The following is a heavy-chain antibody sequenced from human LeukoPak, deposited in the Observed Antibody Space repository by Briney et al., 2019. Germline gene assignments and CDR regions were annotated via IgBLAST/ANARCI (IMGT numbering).Heavy chain of an antibody. CDR3: ATIQDTMRSLDI. J-gene: IGHJ3*02. V-gene: IGHV1-69*04. CDR1: GYSFVGYG. D-gene: IGHD3-10*01. CDR2: IIPILGIA. Sequence: AASVKVSCKASGYSFVGYGISWVRQAPGQGLEWMGRIIPILGIANYAQKFQGRVTITADKSTSTAYMELSSLRSEDTAVYYCATIQDTMRSLDIWGQGTMVTVSS.